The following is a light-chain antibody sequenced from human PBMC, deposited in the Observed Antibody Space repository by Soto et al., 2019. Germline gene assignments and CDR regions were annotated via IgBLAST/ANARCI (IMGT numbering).Light chain of an antibody. CDR2: DAS. CDR3: QQYNSYSRDT. V-gene: IGKV1-5*01. CDR1: QSISSW. Sequence: DIQMTQYPSTLSASVGDRVTITCRASQSISSWLAWYQQKPGKAPKLLIYDASSLESGVPSRFSGSGSGTEFTLTISSLQPDDFATYYCQQYNSYSRDTFGQGTKLEIK. J-gene: IGKJ2*01.